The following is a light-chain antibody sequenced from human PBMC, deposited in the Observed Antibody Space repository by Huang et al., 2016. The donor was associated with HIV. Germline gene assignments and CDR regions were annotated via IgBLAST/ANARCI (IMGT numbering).Light chain of an antibody. J-gene: IGKJ5*01. CDR1: QDISTN. Sequence: IQLTQSPSSLSASVGDRVTITCRASQDISTNLAWYQQKPGEAPKVLIYAASTLQSGVPSRFSGSVSGIYCTLTITNLQPEDFTTYYCQQLNNYPITFGQGTRLDIK. CDR2: AAS. V-gene: IGKV1-9*01. CDR3: QQLNNYPIT.